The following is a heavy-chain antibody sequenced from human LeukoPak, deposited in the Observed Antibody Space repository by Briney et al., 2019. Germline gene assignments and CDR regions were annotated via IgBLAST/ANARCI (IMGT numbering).Heavy chain of an antibody. D-gene: IGHD2-21*01. Sequence: QTGGSLRLSCAASGFTFSSYGMHWVRQAPGKGLEWVAFIRYDGSNKYYADSVKGRFTISRDNSKNTLYLQMNSLRAEDTAVFYCAKEPGAYCGGECYSGIDYWGQGTLVTVSS. V-gene: IGHV3-30*02. J-gene: IGHJ4*02. CDR2: IRYDGSNK. CDR1: GFTFSSYG. CDR3: AKEPGAYCGGECYSGIDY.